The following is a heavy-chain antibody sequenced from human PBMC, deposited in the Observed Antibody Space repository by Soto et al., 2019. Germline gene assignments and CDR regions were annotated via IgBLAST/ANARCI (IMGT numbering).Heavy chain of an antibody. D-gene: IGHD2-21*01. CDR1: GYTFTDYY. Sequence: ASVKVSCKASGYTFTDYYIHWVRQAPGQGPEWMGWINPNSGGTKYAQKFQGRVTMTRDTSISTAYVALSRLTFDDTAVYHCAGVSEIGNWFDPWGQGTLVTVSS. V-gene: IGHV1-2*02. CDR2: INPNSGGT. CDR3: AGVSEIGNWFDP. J-gene: IGHJ5*02.